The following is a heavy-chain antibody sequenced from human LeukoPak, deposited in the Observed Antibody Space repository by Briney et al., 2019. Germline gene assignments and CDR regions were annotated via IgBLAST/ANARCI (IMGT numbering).Heavy chain of an antibody. Sequence: ASETLSLTCTVSGGSISSYYWSWIRQPPGKGLEWIGYIYYSGSTNYNPSLKSRVTISVDTSKNQFSLKLSSVTAADTAVYYCARDRPRYYYGSSGYSDAFDIWGQGTMVTVSS. CDR1: GGSISSYY. D-gene: IGHD3-22*01. CDR3: ARDRPRYYYGSSGYSDAFDI. CDR2: IYYSGST. V-gene: IGHV4-59*01. J-gene: IGHJ3*02.